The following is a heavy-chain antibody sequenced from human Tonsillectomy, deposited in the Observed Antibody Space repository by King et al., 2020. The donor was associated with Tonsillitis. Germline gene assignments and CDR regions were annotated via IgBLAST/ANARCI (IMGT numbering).Heavy chain of an antibody. CDR3: SRARDELGYCSSRSCYPYYFDY. V-gene: IGHV3-30-3*01. J-gene: IGHJ4*02. Sequence: VQLVESGGGVVQPGRSLRLSCAASGFTFSSFAMHWVRQAPGQGLEWVAVISYGGSNKYYADPVKGRFTISRENSKNTLYLQMNSLRAEDTAVYYCSRARDELGYCSSRSCYPYYFDYWGQGTLVTVSS. CDR1: GFTFSSFA. D-gene: IGHD2-2*01. CDR2: ISYGGSNK.